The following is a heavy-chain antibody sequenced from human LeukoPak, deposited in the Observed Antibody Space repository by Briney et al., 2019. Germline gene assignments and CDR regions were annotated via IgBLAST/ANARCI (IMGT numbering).Heavy chain of an antibody. D-gene: IGHD4-17*01. Sequence: GGSLRLSCEASGFTFSSYSMNWVRQAPGKGLEWVSSISSSSSYIFYADSVKGRFTISRDNAKNSLYLQMNSLRAEDTGVYYCARDGSPYGTDAFDIWGQGTVVTVSS. CDR3: ARDGSPYGTDAFDI. V-gene: IGHV3-21*01. J-gene: IGHJ3*02. CDR1: GFTFSSYS. CDR2: ISSSSSYI.